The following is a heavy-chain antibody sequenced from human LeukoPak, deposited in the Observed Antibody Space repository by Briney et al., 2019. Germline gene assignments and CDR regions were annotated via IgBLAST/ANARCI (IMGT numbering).Heavy chain of an antibody. J-gene: IGHJ4*02. CDR2: VSGRDDST. CDR3: AKWGDYDILTGYYDSDY. CDR1: GFTFSNYA. V-gene: IGHV3-23*01. D-gene: IGHD3-9*01. Sequence: GGSLRLSCAASGFTFSNYAMSWVRQAPGKGLEWVSAVSGRDDSTYYADSVKGRFTISRDNSKNTLYLQMNSLRAEDTAVYYCAKWGDYDILTGYYDSDYWGQETLVTVSS.